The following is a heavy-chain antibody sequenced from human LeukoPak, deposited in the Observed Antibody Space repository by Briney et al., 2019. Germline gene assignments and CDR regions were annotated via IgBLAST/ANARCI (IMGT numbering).Heavy chain of an antibody. Sequence: SETLSLTCAVSGGSISSSNWWSWVRQPPGKGLEWIGEIYHSGSTNYNPSLKRRVTISVDKSKNQFSLKLSSVTAADTAVYYCARAGGLYCSSTSCPFDYWGQGTLVTVSS. D-gene: IGHD2-2*01. J-gene: IGHJ4*02. CDR1: GGSISSSNW. CDR3: ARAGGLYCSSTSCPFDY. V-gene: IGHV4-4*02. CDR2: IYHSGST.